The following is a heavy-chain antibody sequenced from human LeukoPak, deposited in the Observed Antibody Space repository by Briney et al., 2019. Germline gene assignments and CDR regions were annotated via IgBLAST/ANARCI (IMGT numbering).Heavy chain of an antibody. CDR2: IKQDGSEK. D-gene: IGHD6-13*01. CDR1: GFTFSSYW. CDR3: ARDLVAAADPDAFDI. Sequence: PGGSLRLSCAASGFTFSSYWMSWVRQAPGKGLEWVANIKQDGSEKYYVDSVKGRFTISRDDAKNSLYLQMNSLRAEDTAVYYCARDLVAAADPDAFDIWVQGTMVTVSS. V-gene: IGHV3-7*01. J-gene: IGHJ3*02.